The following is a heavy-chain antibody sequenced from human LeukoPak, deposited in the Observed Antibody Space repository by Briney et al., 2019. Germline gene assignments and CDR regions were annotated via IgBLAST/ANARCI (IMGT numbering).Heavy chain of an antibody. CDR3: ASRKLGNDY. V-gene: IGHV4-59*02. CDR2: IYTGT. D-gene: IGHD7-27*01. Sequence: SETLSLTCTVAGGSVSDYYWSWIRQSPGKGLEGIGYIYTGTSYNPSLKSRVTRSADTSKNQFSLNLSSVTAADTAVYYCASRKLGNDYWGQGTLVTVSS. J-gene: IGHJ4*02. CDR1: GGSVSDYY.